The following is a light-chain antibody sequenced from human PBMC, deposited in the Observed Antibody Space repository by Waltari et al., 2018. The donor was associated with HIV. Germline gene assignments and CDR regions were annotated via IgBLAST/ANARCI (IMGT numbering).Light chain of an antibody. Sequence: QSALTQPRSVSGSPGQSVTVSCTGTSNAVGGYTYVSWYQQHPGQAPKFIIFDVTARPSGIPDRFSGSKSGNTASLTISGLQAEDEADYYCCSYTGSKIYVFGTGTQVTVL. CDR3: CSYTGSKIYV. CDR2: DVT. J-gene: IGLJ1*01. CDR1: SNAVGGYTY. V-gene: IGLV2-11*01.